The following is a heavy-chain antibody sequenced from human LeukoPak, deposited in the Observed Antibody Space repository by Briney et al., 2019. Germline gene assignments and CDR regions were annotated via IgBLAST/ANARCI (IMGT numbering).Heavy chain of an antibody. CDR3: ARSVEGYCRGGSCYSYYYYMDV. J-gene: IGHJ6*03. D-gene: IGHD2-15*01. CDR1: GGSIRRYY. V-gene: IGHV4-59*01. CDR2: IYYSGST. Sequence: SVTLSLTHTVSGGSIRRYYWRWIRQPPGKGLEWIGYIYYSGSTNYNPSLTSRVTISVDTSKNQFSLKLSSVTAADTAVYYCARSVEGYCRGGSCYSYYYYMDVWGKGTTVTVSS.